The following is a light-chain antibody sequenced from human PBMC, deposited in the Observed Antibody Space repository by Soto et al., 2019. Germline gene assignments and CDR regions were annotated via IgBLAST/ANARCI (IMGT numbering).Light chain of an antibody. CDR2: AST. CDR1: SSNIGAGFD. J-gene: IGLJ2*01. Sequence: QSVLTQPPSVSGAPGQRVTISCSGNSSNIGAGFDVHWYQQLPGAAPKLLIYASTNRPSGVPARFSRSKSDTSASLAITRLQINDEADYYCKSYDTGLTGHVLFGGGTKVTVL. V-gene: IGLV1-40*01. CDR3: KSYDTGLTGHVL.